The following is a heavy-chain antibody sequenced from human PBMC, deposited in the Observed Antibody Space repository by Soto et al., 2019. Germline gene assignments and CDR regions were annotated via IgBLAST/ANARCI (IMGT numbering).Heavy chain of an antibody. CDR1: GGSISSGVYY. J-gene: IGHJ3*02. Sequence: SETLSLTCTVSGGSISSGVYYWSWIRQHPGKGLEWIGYIYYSGSTYYNPSLKSRVTISVDTSKDQFSLKLSSVTAADTAVYYCARDILVVVAATRLGGAFDIWGQGTMVTVSS. V-gene: IGHV4-31*03. CDR3: ARDILVVVAATRLGGAFDI. CDR2: IYYSGST. D-gene: IGHD2-15*01.